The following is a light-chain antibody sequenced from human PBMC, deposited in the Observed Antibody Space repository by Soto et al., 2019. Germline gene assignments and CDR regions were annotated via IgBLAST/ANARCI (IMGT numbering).Light chain of an antibody. CDR2: GAS. Sequence: IGLTQSAGTLSLSPGERATLSCRASQSVSSTYLSWFQQKPGQAPRLLIYGASTRATGIPARFSGSGSGTEFTLTISSLQPEDFAAYYCQQSASSPWTFGQGTKVDIK. CDR3: QQSASSPWT. J-gene: IGKJ1*01. CDR1: QSVSSTY. V-gene: IGKV3D-7*01.